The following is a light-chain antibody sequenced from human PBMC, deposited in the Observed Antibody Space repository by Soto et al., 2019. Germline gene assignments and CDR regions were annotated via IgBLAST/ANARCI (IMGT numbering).Light chain of an antibody. V-gene: IGKV3-20*01. Sequence: EIVLTQSPGTLSLSPGERATLSCRASQSVSSTYLAWYQQKPGQAPRLLIYAASSRATGIPERFSGSGSGTDFTLTISRLEPEDFAVYSCQHYGSSRTFGQGTKLEIK. CDR2: AAS. CDR3: QHYGSSRT. CDR1: QSVSSTY. J-gene: IGKJ1*01.